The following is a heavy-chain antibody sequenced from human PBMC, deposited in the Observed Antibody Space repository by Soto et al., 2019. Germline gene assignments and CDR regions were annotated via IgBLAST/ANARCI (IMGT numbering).Heavy chain of an antibody. Sequence: ASVKVSCKASGYTFTSYGISWVRQAPGQGLEWMGWISAYNGNTNYAQKFQGRVTMTRDTSTSTVYMELSSLRSEDTAVYYCARDSYSSSWSNWFDPWGQGTLVTVSS. CDR1: GYTFTSYG. CDR3: ARDSYSSSWSNWFDP. D-gene: IGHD6-13*01. J-gene: IGHJ5*02. V-gene: IGHV1-18*01. CDR2: ISAYNGNT.